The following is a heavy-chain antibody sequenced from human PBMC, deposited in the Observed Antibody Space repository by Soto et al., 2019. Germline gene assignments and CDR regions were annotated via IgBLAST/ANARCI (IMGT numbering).Heavy chain of an antibody. Sequence: GGSLRLSCAASGFTFSSYAMSWVRQAPGKGLEWVSAISGSGGSTYYADSVKGRFTISRDNSKNTLYLQMNSLRAEDTAVYYCAEGLYYYDSSGYYNAEYFHHWGQGTLVTVSS. CDR3: AEGLYYYDSSGYYNAEYFHH. CDR1: GFTFSSYA. CDR2: ISGSGGST. V-gene: IGHV3-23*01. J-gene: IGHJ1*01. D-gene: IGHD3-22*01.